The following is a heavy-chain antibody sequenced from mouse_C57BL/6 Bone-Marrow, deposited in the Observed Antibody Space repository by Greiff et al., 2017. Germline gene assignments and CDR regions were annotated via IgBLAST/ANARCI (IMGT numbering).Heavy chain of an antibody. D-gene: IGHD1-1*01. CDR2: IDPSDSYT. CDR1: GYTFTSYW. J-gene: IGHJ1*03. Sequence: VQLQQPGAELVMPGASVKLSCKASGYTFTSYWMHWVKQRPGQGLEWIGEIDPSDSYTNYNQKFKGKSTLTVDKSSNTAYMQLSSLTSEDSAVYYCAREPYYHGDVDVWGTGTTVTVSS. V-gene: IGHV1-69*01. CDR3: AREPYYHGDVDV.